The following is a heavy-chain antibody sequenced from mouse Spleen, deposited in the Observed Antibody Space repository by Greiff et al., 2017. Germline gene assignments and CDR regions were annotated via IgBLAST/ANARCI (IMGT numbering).Heavy chain of an antibody. CDR3: ARQLGLPSYAMDY. CDR1: GYTFTDYN. V-gene: IGHV1-22*01. CDR2: INPNNGGT. J-gene: IGHJ4*01. D-gene: IGHD3-1*01. Sequence: EVQLQQSGPELVKPGASVKMSCKASGYTFTDYNMHWVKQSHGKSLEWIGYINPNNGGTSYNQKFKGKATLTVNKSSSTAYMELRSLTSEDSAVYYCARQLGLPSYAMDYWGQGTSVTVSS.